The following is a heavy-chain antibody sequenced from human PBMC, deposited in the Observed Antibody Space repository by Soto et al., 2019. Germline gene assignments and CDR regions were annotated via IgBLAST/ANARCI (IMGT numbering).Heavy chain of an antibody. CDR2: IRRKSEGGAT. V-gene: IGHV3-15*07. CDR3: TTDIGASRRGSSFDS. J-gene: IGHJ5*01. Sequence: EVQLVESGGGLVKPGGSLRLSCAASGFTFSNAWMNWVRQAPGKGLEWVGRIRRKSEGGATEYAAPVKGRYTISRDDSKTTLYQKKVSQKTEDTAFYYCTTDIGASRRGSSFDSWGQGTLVTVSS. CDR1: GFTFSNAW. D-gene: IGHD6-6*01.